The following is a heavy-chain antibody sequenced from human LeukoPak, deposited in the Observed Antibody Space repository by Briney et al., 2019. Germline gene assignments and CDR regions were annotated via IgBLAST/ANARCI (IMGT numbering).Heavy chain of an antibody. CDR3: AKEGSSGWYRQTDY. CDR2: ISGSGGST. J-gene: IGHJ4*02. CDR1: GFTFSSYG. Sequence: GGTLRLSCAASGFTFSSYGMSWVRQAPGKGLEWVSAISGSGGSTYYADSVKGRFTISRDNSKNTLYLQMNSLRAEGTAVYYCAKEGSSGWYRQTDYWGQGTLVTVSS. D-gene: IGHD6-19*01. V-gene: IGHV3-23*01.